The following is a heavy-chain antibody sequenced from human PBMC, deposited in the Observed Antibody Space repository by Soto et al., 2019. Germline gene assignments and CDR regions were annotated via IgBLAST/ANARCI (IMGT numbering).Heavy chain of an antibody. CDR3: ARRYGSCFDY. J-gene: IGHJ4*02. D-gene: IGHD5-18*01. CDR1: GGSFSGYY. CDR2: INHSGST. Sequence: SETLSLTCAVYGGSFSGYYWTWIRQPPGTELEWIGEINHSGSTNYNPSLKSRVTISVDTSKNQFSLKLSSVTAADTAVYYCARRYGSCFDYWGQGTLVTVSS. V-gene: IGHV4-34*01.